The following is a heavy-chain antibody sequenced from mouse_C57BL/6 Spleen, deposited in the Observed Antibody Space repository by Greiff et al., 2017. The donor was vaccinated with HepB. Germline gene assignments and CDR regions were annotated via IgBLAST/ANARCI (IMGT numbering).Heavy chain of an antibody. V-gene: IGHV5-17*01. Sequence: DVMLVESGGGLVKPGGSLKLSCAASGFTFSDYGMHWVRQAPEKGLEWVAYISSGSSTIYYADTVKGRFTISRDNAKNTLFLQMTSLRSEDTAMYYCARVGDYYSNYQGAMDYWGQGTSVTVSS. D-gene: IGHD2-5*01. CDR1: GFTFSDYG. J-gene: IGHJ4*01. CDR2: ISSGSSTI. CDR3: ARVGDYYSNYQGAMDY.